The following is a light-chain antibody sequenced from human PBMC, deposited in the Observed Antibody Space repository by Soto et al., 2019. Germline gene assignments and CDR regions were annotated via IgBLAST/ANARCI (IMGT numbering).Light chain of an antibody. V-gene: IGLV1-40*01. Sequence: QSVLTQPPSVSGAPGQRVTISCTGSTTNIGAGYEVHWYQQRPGTAPKLLVSGHNIRPSGVPDRFYGSKSGTSASLAITGLQAEDEADYYCQVWHSSRGVFGGGTKVTVL. CDR2: GHN. J-gene: IGLJ2*01. CDR3: QVWHSSRGV. CDR1: TTNIGAGYE.